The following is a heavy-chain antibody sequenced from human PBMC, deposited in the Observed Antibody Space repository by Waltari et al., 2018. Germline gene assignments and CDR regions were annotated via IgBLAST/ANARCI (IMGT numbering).Heavy chain of an antibody. CDR2: IYHSGST. CDR1: GYSISSGYY. J-gene: IGHJ5*02. V-gene: IGHV4-38-2*01. D-gene: IGHD6-13*01. CDR3: ARHGSSSSWFDP. Sequence: QVQLQESGPGLVKPSETLSLTCAVSGYSISSGYYWGWIRQPPGKGLEWIGSIYHSGSTYYSPSLKSRVTISVDTSKNQFSLKLSSVTAADTAVYYCARHGSSSSWFDPWGQGTLVTVSS.